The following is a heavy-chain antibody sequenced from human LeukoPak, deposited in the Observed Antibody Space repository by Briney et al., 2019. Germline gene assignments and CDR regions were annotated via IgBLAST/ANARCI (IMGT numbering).Heavy chain of an antibody. D-gene: IGHD3-22*01. Sequence: GGSLRLSCAASGFTISTNYMSWVRQAPGKGLDWFSVMYTGGSTYYADSVKGRFTVSRDNSKNTLYLQMNSLRAEDTALYYCARAPFYYDSSGYPYFDGWGQGTLVTVSS. J-gene: IGHJ4*02. CDR1: GFTISTNY. V-gene: IGHV3-53*01. CDR3: ARAPFYYDSSGYPYFDG. CDR2: MYTGGST.